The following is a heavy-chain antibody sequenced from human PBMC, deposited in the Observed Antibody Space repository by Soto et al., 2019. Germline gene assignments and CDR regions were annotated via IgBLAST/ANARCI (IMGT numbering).Heavy chain of an antibody. Sequence: EVQLVESGGGLVQPGGSLRLSCAASGFTFSSYARHWVRQAPGKGLEYVSGISSNGGSTYYANSVKGRFTISRDNSKNTLYLQMGSLRAEDMAVYYCARGSALGGTTIDYWGQGTLVTVS. V-gene: IGHV3-64*01. D-gene: IGHD3-16*01. J-gene: IGHJ4*02. CDR2: ISSNGGST. CDR3: ARGSALGGTTIDY. CDR1: GFTFSSYA.